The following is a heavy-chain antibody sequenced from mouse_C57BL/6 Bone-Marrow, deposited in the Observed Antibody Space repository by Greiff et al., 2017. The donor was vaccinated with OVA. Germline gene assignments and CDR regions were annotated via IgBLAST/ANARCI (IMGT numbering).Heavy chain of an antibody. J-gene: IGHJ3*01. V-gene: IGHV1-69*01. CDR3: ARGSPGIAY. Sequence: VQLQQPGAELVMPGASVKLSCKASGYTFTSYWMHWVKQRPGQGLEWIGEIDPSDSYTNYNQKFKGKSTLTVDKSSSTAYMQLSSLTSEDSAVYYCARGSPGIAYWGQGTLVTVSA. CDR2: IDPSDSYT. CDR1: GYTFTSYW.